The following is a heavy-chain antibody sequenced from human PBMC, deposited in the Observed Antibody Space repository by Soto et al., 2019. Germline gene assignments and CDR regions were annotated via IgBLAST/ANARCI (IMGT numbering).Heavy chain of an antibody. Sequence: PSETLSVTCAVYGGSFSGYYWSWIRQPPGKGLEWIGEINHSGSTNYNPSLKSRVTISVDTSKNQFSLKLSSVTAADTAVYYCARGRGLAVAGTYWVDYWGQGTLVTVSS. CDR3: ARGRGLAVAGTYWVDY. V-gene: IGHV4-34*01. J-gene: IGHJ4*02. D-gene: IGHD6-19*01. CDR2: INHSGST. CDR1: GGSFSGYY.